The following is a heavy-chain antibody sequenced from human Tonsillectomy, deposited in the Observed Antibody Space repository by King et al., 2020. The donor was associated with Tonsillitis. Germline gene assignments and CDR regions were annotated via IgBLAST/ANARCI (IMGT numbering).Heavy chain of an antibody. Sequence: LQLQESGPGLVKPSETLSLTCTVSGGSISSSSYYWGWIRQPPGKGLEWIGSIYYSGSTYYNPSLKSRVTMSVDTSNNQFSLKLSSVTAADTAVYYCARGSRLGIYYFEYWGQGTLVTV. D-gene: IGHD3-22*01. CDR3: ARGSRLGIYYFEY. J-gene: IGHJ4*02. V-gene: IGHV4-39*01. CDR2: IYYSGST. CDR1: GGSISSSSYY.